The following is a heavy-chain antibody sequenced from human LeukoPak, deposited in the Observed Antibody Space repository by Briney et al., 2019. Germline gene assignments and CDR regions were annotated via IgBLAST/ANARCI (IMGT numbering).Heavy chain of an antibody. J-gene: IGHJ6*02. CDR3: AKRRLAYQFQSQYYGMDV. V-gene: IGHV3-23*01. D-gene: IGHD3-9*01. CDR1: GFTFSSYA. Sequence: GGSLRLACAASGFTFSSYAMSWVRQAPGKGLEWVSVISGTGGSTYYADSVKGRFAISRDNPKNTLFLQLNSLRVEDMAVYYCAKRRLAYQFQSQYYGMDVWGQGTTVTVSS. CDR2: ISGTGGST.